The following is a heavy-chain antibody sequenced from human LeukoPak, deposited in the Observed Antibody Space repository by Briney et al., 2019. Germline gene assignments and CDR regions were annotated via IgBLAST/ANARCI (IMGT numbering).Heavy chain of an antibody. CDR2: IYSGGST. Sequence: PGGSLRLFCAASGFTVSSNYMSWVRQAPGKGLEWGSVIYSGGSTYYADSVKGRFTISRDNSKNTLYLQMNSLRAEDTAVYYCAKWGATTEGYFDYWGQGTLVTVSS. CDR1: GFTVSSNY. D-gene: IGHD1-26*01. CDR3: AKWGATTEGYFDY. V-gene: IGHV3-53*01. J-gene: IGHJ4*02.